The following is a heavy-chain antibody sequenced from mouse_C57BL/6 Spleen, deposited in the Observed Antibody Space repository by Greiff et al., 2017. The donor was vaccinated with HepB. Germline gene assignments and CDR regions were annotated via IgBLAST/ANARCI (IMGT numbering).Heavy chain of an antibody. CDR2: ISSGGSYT. CDR1: GFTFSSYG. D-gene: IGHD2-3*01. Sequence: EVKVVESGGDLVKPGGSLKLSCAASGFTFSSYGMSWVRQTPDKRLEWVATISSGGSYTYYPDSVKGRFTISRDNAKNTLYLQMSSLKSEDTAMYYCSRHGSTDGYCWYFDVWGTGTTVTVSS. V-gene: IGHV5-6*01. J-gene: IGHJ1*03. CDR3: SRHGSTDGYCWYFDV.